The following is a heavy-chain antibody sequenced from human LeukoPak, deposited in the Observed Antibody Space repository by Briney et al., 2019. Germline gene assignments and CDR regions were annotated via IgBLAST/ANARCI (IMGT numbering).Heavy chain of an antibody. V-gene: IGHV4-31*03. D-gene: IGHD3-22*01. CDR3: ARGGSGYPPFDP. CDR1: GASIISANYY. Sequence: SETLSLTCTVSGASIISANYYWNWIRQHPGKCLEWIGYIYYSGSTYYNPSLKSRVTISVDTSKNQFSLKLSSVTAADTAVYYCARGGSGYPPFDPWGQGTLVTVSS. J-gene: IGHJ5*02. CDR2: IYYSGST.